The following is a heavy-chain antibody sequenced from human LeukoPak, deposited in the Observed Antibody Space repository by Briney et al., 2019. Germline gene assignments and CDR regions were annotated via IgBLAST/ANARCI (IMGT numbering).Heavy chain of an antibody. J-gene: IGHJ3*02. CDR3: ARDMGRIKGIAARDDAFDI. CDR1: GFTFSSYA. V-gene: IGHV3-30-3*01. Sequence: GGSLRLSCAASGFTFSSYAMHWVRQAPGKGLEWVAVISYDGSNKYYADSVKSRFTISRDNSKNTLYLQMNSLRAEDTAVYYCARDMGRIKGIAARDDAFDIWGQGTMVTVSS. CDR2: ISYDGSNK. D-gene: IGHD6-6*01.